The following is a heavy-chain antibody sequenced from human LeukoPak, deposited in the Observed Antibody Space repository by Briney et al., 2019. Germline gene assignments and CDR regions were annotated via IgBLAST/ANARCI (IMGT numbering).Heavy chain of an antibody. Sequence: SETLSLTCSVSGASITGYNWSWVRQPPGKGLEWVSHIYYRGNPNYNPSLESRVTMSVDASKNHFYRKVSSVTAADTAVYYCAGWKADSWSGQYYAMDVWGQGTTVTVS. CDR3: AGWKADSWSGQYYAMDV. J-gene: IGHJ6*02. V-gene: IGHV4-59*01. CDR1: GASITGYN. D-gene: IGHD3-3*01. CDR2: IYYRGNP.